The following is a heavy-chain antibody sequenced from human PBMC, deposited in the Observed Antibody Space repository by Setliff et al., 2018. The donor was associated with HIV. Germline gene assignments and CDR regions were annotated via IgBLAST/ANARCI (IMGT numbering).Heavy chain of an antibody. CDR3: ASSITVAAGRSHYYYAMDV. J-gene: IGHJ6*02. CDR2: IHPGDSNT. D-gene: IGHD1-20*01. Sequence: GESLKISCKGSGYSFTSYWIGWVRKMPGKGLECMGIIHPGDSNTRYSPSFQGQVTISADKSISTAYLRSSSLKASDTAMYYCASSITVAAGRSHYYYAMDVWGQGTTVTVSS. CDR1: GYSFTSYW. V-gene: IGHV5-51*01.